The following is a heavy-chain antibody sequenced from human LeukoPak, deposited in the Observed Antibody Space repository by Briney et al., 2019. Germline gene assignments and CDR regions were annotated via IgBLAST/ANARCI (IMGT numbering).Heavy chain of an antibody. V-gene: IGHV1-18*01. CDR1: GYTFTSYG. J-gene: IGHJ4*02. CDR2: ISAYNGNT. Sequence: ASVKVSCKASGYTFTSYGISWVRQAPGQGLEWMGWISAYNGNTNYARKLQGRVTMTTDTSTSTAYMELRSLRSDDTAVYYCARVPIVVVPSTSLHFDYWGQGTLVTVSS. CDR3: ARVPIVVVPSTSLHFDY. D-gene: IGHD2-2*01.